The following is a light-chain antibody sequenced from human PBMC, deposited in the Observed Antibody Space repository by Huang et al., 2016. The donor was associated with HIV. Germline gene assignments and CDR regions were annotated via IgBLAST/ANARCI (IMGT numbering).Light chain of an antibody. J-gene: IGKJ2*01. CDR1: QSVSSSY. V-gene: IGKV3-20*01. CDR2: GAS. CDR3: QQYGSSPYT. Sequence: EIVLTQSPGTLSLSAGERATLSCRASQSVSSSYVAWYQQKPGQTPSPLMYGASSRATGIPDRFSGSGSGTDFTLTISGLEPEDFAVYFCQQYGSSPYTFGQGTKLEIK.